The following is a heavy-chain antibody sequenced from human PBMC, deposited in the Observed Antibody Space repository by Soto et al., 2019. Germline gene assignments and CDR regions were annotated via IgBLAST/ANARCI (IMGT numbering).Heavy chain of an antibody. CDR2: INAGNGNT. CDR3: ASSASYYYGSGSYELHWFDP. J-gene: IGHJ5*02. D-gene: IGHD3-10*01. V-gene: IGHV1-3*01. CDR1: GYTFTSYA. Sequence: QVQLVQSGAEVKKPGASVKVSCKASGYTFTSYAMHWVRQAPGQRLEWMGWINAGNGNTKYSQKFQGRVTITRDTSASTAYMELSSLRSEDTAVYYCASSASYYYGSGSYELHWFDPWGQGTLVTVSS.